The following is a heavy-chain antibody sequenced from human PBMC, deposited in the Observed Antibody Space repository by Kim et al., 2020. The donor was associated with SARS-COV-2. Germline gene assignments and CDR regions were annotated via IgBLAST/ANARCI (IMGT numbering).Heavy chain of an antibody. J-gene: IGHJ4*02. CDR2: IYYSGST. D-gene: IGHD6-13*01. CDR3: ARVERGAAAADY. Sequence: SETLSLTCTVSGGSVSSGSYYWSWIRQPPGKGLEWIGYIYYSGSTNYNPSLKSRVTISVDTSKNQFSLKLSSVTAADTAVYYCARVERGAAAADYWGQGT. CDR1: GGSVSSGSYY. V-gene: IGHV4-61*01.